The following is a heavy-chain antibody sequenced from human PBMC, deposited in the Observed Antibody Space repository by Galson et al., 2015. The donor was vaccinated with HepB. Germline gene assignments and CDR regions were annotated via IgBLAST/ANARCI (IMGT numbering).Heavy chain of an antibody. Sequence: SVKVSCKASGYKFTSYYMHWVRQAPGQGLEWMGIINPSGGSTKYEQKFQGRVTMTRDTSTSTVYMELSSLRSEDTAVYYCARDGETSKWYFDYWGQGTLVTVSS. J-gene: IGHJ4*02. CDR2: INPSGGST. V-gene: IGHV1-46*03. CDR3: ARDGETSKWYFDY. CDR1: GYKFTSYY. D-gene: IGHD3-10*01.